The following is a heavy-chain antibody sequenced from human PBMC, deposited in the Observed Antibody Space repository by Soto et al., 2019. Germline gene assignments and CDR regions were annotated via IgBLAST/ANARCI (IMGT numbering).Heavy chain of an antibody. Sequence: EVHLLESGGGLVQPGGSLRLSCAASGFSFSSYAMSWVRQAPGKGLEWVSRISGNGRSTYYADSVKGRFTISRDNSKNTLVLQMDSLRAEDTAVYYCAKGGYYDYWGQGILVTVSS. CDR2: ISGNGRST. CDR1: GFSFSSYA. D-gene: IGHD2-15*01. CDR3: AKGGYYDY. V-gene: IGHV3-23*01. J-gene: IGHJ4*02.